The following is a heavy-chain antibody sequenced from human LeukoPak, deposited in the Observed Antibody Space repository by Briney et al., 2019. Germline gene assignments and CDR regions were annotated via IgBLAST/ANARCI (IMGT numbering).Heavy chain of an antibody. J-gene: IGHJ4*02. CDR1: GYTFTSYG. CDR2: ISAYNGNT. CDR3: ARVAEEHYDSSGYYFDY. V-gene: IGHV1-18*01. D-gene: IGHD3-22*01. Sequence: GASVKVSCKASGYTFTSYGISWVRQAPGQGLEWMGWISAYNGNTNYAQKLQGRVTMTTDTSTSTAYMELRSLRSDDTAAYYCARVAEEHYDSSGYYFDYWGQGTLVTVSS.